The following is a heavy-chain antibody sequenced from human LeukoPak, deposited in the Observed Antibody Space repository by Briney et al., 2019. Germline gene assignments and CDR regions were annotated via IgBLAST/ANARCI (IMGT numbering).Heavy chain of an antibody. CDR2: ISYDGSNK. V-gene: IGHV3-30-3*01. D-gene: IGHD3-16*01. J-gene: IGHJ4*02. Sequence: GRSLRLSCAASGFTFSSYAMHWVRQAPGKGLEWVAVISYDGSNKYYADSVKGRFTISRDNSKNTLYLQMNSLRAEDTAVYYCARDLARSYGGGGIDYWGQGTLVTVSS. CDR1: GFTFSSYA. CDR3: ARDLARSYGGGGIDY.